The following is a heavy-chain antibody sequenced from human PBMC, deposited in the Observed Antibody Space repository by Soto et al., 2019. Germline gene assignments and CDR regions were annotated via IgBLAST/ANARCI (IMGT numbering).Heavy chain of an antibody. Sequence: GGSLILSCAASGFPFSSYAMSWVRQAPGKGLEWVSAISGSGGSTYYADSVKGRFTISRDNSKNTLYLQMNSLRAEDTAVYYCAKDTPPITIFAFDYWGQGTLVTVSS. CDR1: GFPFSSYA. V-gene: IGHV3-23*01. CDR2: ISGSGGST. J-gene: IGHJ4*02. D-gene: IGHD3-3*01. CDR3: AKDTPPITIFAFDY.